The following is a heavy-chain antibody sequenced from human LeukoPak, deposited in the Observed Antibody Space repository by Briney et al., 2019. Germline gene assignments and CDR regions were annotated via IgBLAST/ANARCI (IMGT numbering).Heavy chain of an antibody. CDR2: IYSSGTT. D-gene: IGHD2-21*02. CDR3: TRQLGTATSSVVDY. Sequence: SETLSLTCTVSGVSVNSGDYYWGWIRQSPGKSLEGIGNIYSSGTTYYNPSLKSRVIISMDTSRNQFSLNLSSVTAADTAVYFCTRQLGTATSSVVDYWRQGTLVTVSS. V-gene: IGHV4-39*01. CDR1: GVSVNSGDYY. J-gene: IGHJ4*02.